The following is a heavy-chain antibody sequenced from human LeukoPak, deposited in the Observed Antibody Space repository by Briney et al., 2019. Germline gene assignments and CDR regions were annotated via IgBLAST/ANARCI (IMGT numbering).Heavy chain of an antibody. J-gene: IGHJ4*02. CDR3: ARGLWFGEVFSY. CDR2: ISSSSGYT. V-gene: IGHV3-21*04. D-gene: IGHD3-10*01. CDR1: GFTFSSYS. Sequence: GGSLRLSCAASGFTFSSYSMNWVRQAPGKGLEWVSSISSSSGYTYYADSVKGRFTISRDNSKNSLYLQMNSLRAEDTAVYYCARGLWFGEVFSYWGQGTLVTVSS.